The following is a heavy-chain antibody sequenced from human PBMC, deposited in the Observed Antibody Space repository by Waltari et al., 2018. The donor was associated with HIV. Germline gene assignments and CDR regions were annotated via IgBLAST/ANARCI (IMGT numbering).Heavy chain of an antibody. D-gene: IGHD1-1*01. J-gene: IGHJ5*02. CDR1: GFTFRSTW. Sequence: EVQLVESGGGLVQPGESLRLSCGASGFTFRSTWMHWVRQAPGAGLVGVSSVNHVGSGKHNADSGKRRFTISRDNANNTVYLRMNSLRAEDTAEYYCATTTTTTYLSWGQGTLGTVSS. CDR2: VNHVGSGK. CDR3: ATTTTTTYLS. V-gene: IGHV3-74*01.